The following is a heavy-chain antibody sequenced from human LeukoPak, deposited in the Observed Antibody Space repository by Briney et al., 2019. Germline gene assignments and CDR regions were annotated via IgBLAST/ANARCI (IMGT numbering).Heavy chain of an antibody. V-gene: IGHV1-2*02. CDR1: GYTFTDYY. CDR3: ARDYSGSYHY. CDR2: INRNSGGT. Sequence: ASVKVSCTASGYTFTDYYIHWARQAPGQGLEWMGLINRNSGGTNYAHKFQGRVTMTRDKSISTVYLELSSLRSDDTAVYYCARDYSGSYHYWGQGTLVTVSS. D-gene: IGHD1-26*01. J-gene: IGHJ4*02.